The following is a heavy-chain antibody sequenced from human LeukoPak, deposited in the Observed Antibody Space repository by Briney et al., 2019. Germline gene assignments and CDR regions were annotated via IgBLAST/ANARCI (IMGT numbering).Heavy chain of an antibody. CDR2: ISYDGSNK. J-gene: IGHJ5*02. CDR3: ARDGEAVAGNGWFDP. CDR1: GFTFSSYG. D-gene: IGHD6-19*01. V-gene: IGHV3-30*03. Sequence: GGSLRLSCAASGFTFSSYGMHWVRQAPGKGLEWVAVISYDGSNKYYADSVKGRFTISRDNSKNTLYLQMNSLRAEDTAVYYCARDGEAVAGNGWFDPWGQGTLVTVSS.